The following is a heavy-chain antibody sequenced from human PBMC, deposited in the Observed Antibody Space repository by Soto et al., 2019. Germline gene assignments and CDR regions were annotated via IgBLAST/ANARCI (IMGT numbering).Heavy chain of an antibody. Sequence: GSLRLSCAASGFTFSSYGMHWVRQAPGKGLEWVAVIWYDGSNKYYADSVKGRFTISRDNSKKRLYLQMNSLRAEDTAVYYCARVGWGYCSSTSCYWAGPPEDYYMDVWGKGTTVTVSS. CDR1: GFTFSSYG. V-gene: IGHV3-33*01. CDR2: IWYDGSNK. D-gene: IGHD2-2*01. J-gene: IGHJ6*03. CDR3: ARVGWGYCSSTSCYWAGPPEDYYMDV.